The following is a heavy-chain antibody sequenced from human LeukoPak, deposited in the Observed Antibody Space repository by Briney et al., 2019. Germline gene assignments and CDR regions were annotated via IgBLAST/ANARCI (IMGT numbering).Heavy chain of an antibody. Sequence: GGSLRLSCAASGFTFSSYAMSWVRQAPGKGLEWVSAISGSGGSTYYADSVKGRFTISRDNSKNTLYLQMNSLRAEDTAVYYCAKSSWGARGYYYYYMDVWGKGTTVTVSS. J-gene: IGHJ6*03. D-gene: IGHD2-15*01. CDR2: ISGSGGST. V-gene: IGHV3-23*01. CDR1: GFTFSSYA. CDR3: AKSSWGARGYYYYYMDV.